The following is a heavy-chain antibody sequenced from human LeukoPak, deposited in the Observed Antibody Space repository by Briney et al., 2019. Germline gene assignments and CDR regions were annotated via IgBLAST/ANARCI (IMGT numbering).Heavy chain of an antibody. Sequence: GGSLRLSCAASGFTFSSYSMNWVRQAPGKGLEWVSAISGSGGSTYYADSVKGRFTISGDNSKNTLYLQMNSLRAEDTAVYYCANPLAYCGGDCYSDFDYWGQGTLVTVSS. CDR1: GFTFSSYS. J-gene: IGHJ4*02. CDR2: ISGSGGST. D-gene: IGHD2-21*02. V-gene: IGHV3-23*01. CDR3: ANPLAYCGGDCYSDFDY.